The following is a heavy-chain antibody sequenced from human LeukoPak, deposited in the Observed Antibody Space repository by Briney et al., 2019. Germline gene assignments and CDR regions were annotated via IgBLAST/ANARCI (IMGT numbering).Heavy chain of an antibody. CDR1: GFTFSSYA. CDR2: ISGSGGST. D-gene: IGHD3-10*01. J-gene: IGHJ4*02. V-gene: IGHV3-23*01. Sequence: GGSLRLSGAASGFTFSSYATSWVRQAPGKGLEWVSAISGSGGSTYYADSVKGRFTISRDNSKNTLYLQMNSLRAEDTAVYYCATIYGSGSYRWDDYWGQGTLVTVSS. CDR3: ATIYGSGSYRWDDY.